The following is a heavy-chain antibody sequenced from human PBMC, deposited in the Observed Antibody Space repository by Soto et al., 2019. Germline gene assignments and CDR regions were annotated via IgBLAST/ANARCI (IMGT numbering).Heavy chain of an antibody. CDR3: ARYRSVDP. J-gene: IGHJ5*02. D-gene: IGHD3-16*02. Sequence: EVQLVESGGGLVQPGGSLRLSCADSGFILRNYWMSWVRQAPGMGLLRVASIKEDGSVKYYVDPVKGRFTISRATAKKSQYPQMISLRAEDMALYYCARYRSVDPWCQGILVTCSS. CDR1: GFILRNYW. V-gene: IGHV3-7*03. CDR2: IKEDGSVK.